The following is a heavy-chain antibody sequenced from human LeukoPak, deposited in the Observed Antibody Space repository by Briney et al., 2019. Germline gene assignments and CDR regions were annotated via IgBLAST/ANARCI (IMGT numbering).Heavy chain of an antibody. V-gene: IGHV4-59*01. CDR3: AREAVGAAAGTYNFDY. J-gene: IGHJ4*02. CDR1: GFTFSSYA. D-gene: IGHD6-13*01. Sequence: GSLRLSCAASGFTFSSYAMSWVRQPPGKGLEWIGYIYYSGSTNYNPSLKSRVTISVDTSKNQFSLKLSSVTAADTAVYYCAREAVGAAAGTYNFDYWGQGTLVTVSS. CDR2: IYYSGST.